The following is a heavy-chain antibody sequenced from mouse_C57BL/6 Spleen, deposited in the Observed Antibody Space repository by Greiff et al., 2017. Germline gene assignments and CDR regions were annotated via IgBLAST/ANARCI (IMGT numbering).Heavy chain of an antibody. CDR2: INPNYGTT. J-gene: IGHJ1*03. CDR1: GYSFTDYN. D-gene: IGHD2-2*01. CDR3: ARGGSTMVTHFDV. V-gene: IGHV1-39*01. Sequence: VQLQQSGPALVKPGASVKISCKASGYSFTDYNMNWVKQSNGKSLEWIGVINPNYGTTSYNQKFKVKATLTVDQSSSTAYIQLNSLTSEDSAVYYCARGGSTMVTHFDVWGTGTTVTVSS.